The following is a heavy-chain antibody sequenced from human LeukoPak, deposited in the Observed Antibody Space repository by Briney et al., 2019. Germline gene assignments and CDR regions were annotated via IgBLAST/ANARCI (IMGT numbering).Heavy chain of an antibody. CDR3: ARRFYEYNVYDRHFDS. CDR1: GFTFSRDW. V-gene: IGHV3-74*03. Sequence: GGSLRLSCADSGFTFSRDWMHWVRQAPGKGPEWVSRISDDGSITTHADSVQGRFTISRDNAKSTVFLQMNSLRVEDTAVYFCARRFYEYNVYDRHFDSWGQGILVTVSS. J-gene: IGHJ4*02. CDR2: ISDDGSIT. D-gene: IGHD3-16*01.